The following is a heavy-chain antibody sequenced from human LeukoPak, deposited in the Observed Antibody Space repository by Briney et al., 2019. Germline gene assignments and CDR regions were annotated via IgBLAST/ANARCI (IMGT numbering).Heavy chain of an antibody. D-gene: IGHD1-26*01. Sequence: PGGSLRPSCAASGFTFSSYGMHWVRQAPGKGLEWVAVISYDGSNKYYADSVKGRFTISRDNSKNTLYLQMNSLRAEDTAVYYCAKGSSYYPFDYWGQGTLVTVSS. CDR1: GFTFSSYG. CDR3: AKGSSYYPFDY. CDR2: ISYDGSNK. J-gene: IGHJ4*02. V-gene: IGHV3-30*18.